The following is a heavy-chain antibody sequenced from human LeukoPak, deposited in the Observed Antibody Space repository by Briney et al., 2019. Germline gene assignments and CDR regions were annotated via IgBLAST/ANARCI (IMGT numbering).Heavy chain of an antibody. D-gene: IGHD3-22*01. CDR3: ARPGHDSSGYYPFDY. J-gene: IGHJ4*02. CDR2: ISSSSSYI. V-gene: IGHV3-21*01. CDR1: GFTFSSYS. Sequence: GGSLRLSCADSGFTFSSYSMNWVRQAPGKGLEWVSSISSSSSYIYYADSVKGRFTISRDNAKNSLYLQMNSLRAEDTAVYYCARPGHDSSGYYPFDYWGQGTLVTVSS.